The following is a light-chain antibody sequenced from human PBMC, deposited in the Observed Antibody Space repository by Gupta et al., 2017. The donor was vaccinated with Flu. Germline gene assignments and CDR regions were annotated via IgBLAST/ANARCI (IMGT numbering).Light chain of an antibody. CDR1: QSVSGS. Sequence: GFRLPPGTLSLSPGERATLACRAGQSVSGSLAWYQQKPGQAPRLLIYAASNRATGIPARFSGSGSGTDFTLTISSLEPEGFAVYYCQQRASWPLTFGGGTKVEIK. CDR2: AAS. J-gene: IGKJ4*01. V-gene: IGKV3-11*01. CDR3: QQRASWPLT.